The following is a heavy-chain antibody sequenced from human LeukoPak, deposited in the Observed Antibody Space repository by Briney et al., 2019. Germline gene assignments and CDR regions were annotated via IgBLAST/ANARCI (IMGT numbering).Heavy chain of an antibody. J-gene: IGHJ4*02. CDR2: IIPLFGAP. D-gene: IGHD6-13*01. V-gene: IGHV1-69*13. CDR3: ARDEEKAAGSL. Sequence: ASVKVSCKPSGGTFGSYAISWVRQAPGQGLEWVGGIIPLFGAPLYAQMFQGRVTITADERTSTVYMDLSSLRSDDTAVYYCARDEEKAAGSLWGQGTPVIVSS. CDR1: GGTFGSYA.